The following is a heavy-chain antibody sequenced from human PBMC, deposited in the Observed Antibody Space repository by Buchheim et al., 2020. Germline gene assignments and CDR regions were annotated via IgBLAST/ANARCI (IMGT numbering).Heavy chain of an antibody. CDR2: VSSDGYTT. D-gene: IGHD3-3*01. CDR3: ASDDFWSGYYPHGDY. V-gene: IGHV3-30*03. CDR1: GFTFSSFG. J-gene: IGHJ4*02. Sequence: QVQLVESGGGVVQPGRSLRLSCAASGFTFSSFGMHWVRQAPGEGLEWVAVVSSDGYTTYYADSMKGRFTIYRDNAKNSLYLQMNSLRAEDTAVYYCASDDFWSGYYPHGDYWGQGTL.